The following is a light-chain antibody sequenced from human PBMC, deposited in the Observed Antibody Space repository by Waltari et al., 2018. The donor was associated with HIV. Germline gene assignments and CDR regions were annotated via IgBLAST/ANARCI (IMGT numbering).Light chain of an antibody. CDR2: SND. CDR1: YSNIGSGYN. V-gene: IGLV1-40*01. J-gene: IGLJ2*01. Sequence: QSVLPQPPSVSGAPGPRVTISCTVTYSNIGSGYNVNWYQHLPGTAPKVLIYSNDNRPSGVPDRFSGSRSGTSASLAITGLQAEDEAHYYCQSYDNSLGGSKVFGGGTKLTVL. CDR3: QSYDNSLGGSKV.